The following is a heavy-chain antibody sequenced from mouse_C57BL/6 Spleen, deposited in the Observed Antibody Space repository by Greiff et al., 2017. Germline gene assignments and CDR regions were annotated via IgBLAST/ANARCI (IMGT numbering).Heavy chain of an antibody. Sequence: QVQLQQSGADLVKPGASLKLSCTASGYTFTEYTIHWVKQTPGQGLEWFGFFCPGGGGIKYNEKLKDKGTLTGDKSTSKVYMELSRLTSEDAAVYYCARHSIYYECDGDEFDYWGQGTMVTVSS. CDR1: GYTFTEYT. CDR2: FCPGGGGI. D-gene: IGHD2-4*01. V-gene: IGHV1-62-2*01. CDR3: ARHSIYYECDGDEFDY. J-gene: IGHJ2*01.